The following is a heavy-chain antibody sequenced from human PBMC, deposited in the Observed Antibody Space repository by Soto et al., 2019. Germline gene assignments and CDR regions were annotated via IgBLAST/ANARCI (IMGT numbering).Heavy chain of an antibody. V-gene: IGHV4-59*08. CDR2: IYDSGST. J-gene: IGHJ4*02. CDR3: ARHTTMILFDY. D-gene: IGHD3-22*01. Sequence: QVQLQESGPGLVKPSETLSLTCTVSGGSISNYYWSWIRQPPGKGLEWLAYIYDSGSTNYNPSLKSRVTISVDTSKNPVSLRLSSVAAADTAVYYCARHTTMILFDYWGQGTLVTVSS. CDR1: GGSISNYY.